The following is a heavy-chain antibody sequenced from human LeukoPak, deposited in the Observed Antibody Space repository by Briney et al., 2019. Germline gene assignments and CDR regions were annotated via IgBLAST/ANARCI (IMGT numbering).Heavy chain of an antibody. D-gene: IGHD1-14*01. J-gene: IGHJ3*02. V-gene: IGHV4-59*01. CDR2: IYYSGST. CDR3: ARDTTDAFDI. CDR1: GGSISSYY. Sequence: SETLSLTCTVSGGSISSYYWSWIRQPPGKGLEWIGYIYYSGSTNYNPSLKSRVTISVDTSKNQFSLKLSSVTAADTAVNYCARDTTDAFDIWGQGTMVTVSS.